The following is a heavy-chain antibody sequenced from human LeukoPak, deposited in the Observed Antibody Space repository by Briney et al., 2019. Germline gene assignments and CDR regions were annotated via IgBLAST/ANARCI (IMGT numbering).Heavy chain of an antibody. V-gene: IGHV4-4*02. J-gene: IGHJ6*02. CDR2: RYHDGRR. CDR1: GDSIRSDSW. CDR3: AREKGHLMEVDV. D-gene: IGHD3-3*01. Sequence: SETLSLTCAVSGDSIRSDSWWIWIRQAPGKGLEWIGERYHDGRRTYNPSLKSRVSISLDESENQFSLELTSVTAADTAVYFCAREKGHLMEVDVWGQGTTVTVSS.